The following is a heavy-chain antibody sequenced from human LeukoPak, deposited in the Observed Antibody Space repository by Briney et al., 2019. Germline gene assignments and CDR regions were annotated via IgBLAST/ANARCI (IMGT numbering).Heavy chain of an antibody. D-gene: IGHD2-15*01. CDR1: GFTFSNYA. J-gene: IGHJ4*02. CDR3: AKRFCSGVDCYPPSCDS. CDR2: LSASGDYT. Sequence: GGSLRLSCAASGFTFSNYAMSWVRRAPGKGLEWVSILSASGDYTYDADSVKGRLTISRDNSKNALFLQMNSLRAEDTAVYYCAKRFCSGVDCYPPSCDSWGRGTLVTVSS. V-gene: IGHV3-23*01.